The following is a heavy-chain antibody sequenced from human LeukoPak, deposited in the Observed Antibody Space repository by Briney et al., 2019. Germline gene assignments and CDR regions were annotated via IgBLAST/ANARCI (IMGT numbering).Heavy chain of an antibody. Sequence: PSLTLSLTCTVSGGSISSGDYYWSWIRQPPGKGLEWIGYIYYSGSTYYNPSLKSRVTISVDTSKNQFSLKLSSVTAADTAVYYCAGLRFLEWFVDYWGQGTLVTVSS. V-gene: IGHV4-30-4*08. CDR1: GGSISSGDYY. CDR3: AGLRFLEWFVDY. J-gene: IGHJ4*02. D-gene: IGHD3-3*01. CDR2: IYYSGST.